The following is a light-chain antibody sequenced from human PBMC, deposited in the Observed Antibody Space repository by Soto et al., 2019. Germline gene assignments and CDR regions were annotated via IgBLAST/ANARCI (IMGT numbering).Light chain of an antibody. CDR3: SSYTSSSTVI. J-gene: IGLJ2*01. CDR2: DIS. Sequence: QSALTQPASVSGSPGQSITISSTGTSSDVGAYNYVSWYQQHPGKAPKLVIYDISNRPSGVSNRFSGSKSGNTASLTISGLQAEDEADYYCSSYTSSSTVIFGGGTKLTVL. V-gene: IGLV2-14*03. CDR1: SSDVGAYNY.